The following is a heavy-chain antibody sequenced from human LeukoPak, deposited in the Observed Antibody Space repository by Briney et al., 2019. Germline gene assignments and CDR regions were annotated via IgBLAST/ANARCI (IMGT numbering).Heavy chain of an antibody. Sequence: GGSLRLSCAASGFTFSSFAMSWVRQAPGKGLEWVSTFSGSGGSTYYADSVKGRFSISRDNSKKTLYLQMNSLRAEDTAAYYCARGGLNRFDYWGQGTLVSVSS. D-gene: IGHD1-14*01. V-gene: IGHV3-23*01. CDR1: GFTFSSFA. CDR3: ARGGLNRFDY. J-gene: IGHJ4*02. CDR2: FSGSGGST.